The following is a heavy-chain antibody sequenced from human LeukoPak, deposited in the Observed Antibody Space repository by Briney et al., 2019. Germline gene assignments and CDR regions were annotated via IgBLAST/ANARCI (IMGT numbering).Heavy chain of an antibody. Sequence: ASVKVSCKASGYTFSSYGIGWVRQAPGQGLEWMGWISAYNGNTNYAPKLQGRVTMTTDTSTSTAYMELRSLRSDDTAVYYCATGSTGNDAFAIWGQGTMVTVSS. V-gene: IGHV1-18*01. D-gene: IGHD3-9*01. CDR2: ISAYNGNT. J-gene: IGHJ3*02. CDR3: ATGSTGNDAFAI. CDR1: GYTFSSYG.